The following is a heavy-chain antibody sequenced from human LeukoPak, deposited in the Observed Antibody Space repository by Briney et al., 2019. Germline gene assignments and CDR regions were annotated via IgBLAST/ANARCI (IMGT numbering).Heavy chain of an antibody. CDR1: GFTLSSYN. V-gene: IGHV3-48*02. D-gene: IGHD1-26*01. CDR3: ARGGLTIAEATTSWYLDY. Sequence: GGSLRLSCAASGFTLSSYNMNWVRQAPGKGLERISYITTSIDIISYADSVKGRFTISRDNAKNSLYLQMDSLRDEDTAVYYCARGGLTIAEATTSWYLDYWGQGTLVTVSS. CDR2: ITTSIDII. J-gene: IGHJ4*02.